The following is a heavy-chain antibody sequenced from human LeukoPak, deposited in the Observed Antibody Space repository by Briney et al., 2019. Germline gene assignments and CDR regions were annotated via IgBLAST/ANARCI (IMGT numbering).Heavy chain of an antibody. CDR2: ISYDGSNK. V-gene: IGHV3-30*18. J-gene: IGHJ4*02. CDR3: AKRPFWDFWSAYYIED. D-gene: IGHD3-3*01. Sequence: GGYLRLSCAASGFTFSNYGMHWVRQAPGKGLEWVAVISYDGSNKYCADSVKGRFTISRDNSKNTLYLQMNSLRVEDTAVYYCAKRPFWDFWSAYYIEDWGQGTLVTVSS. CDR1: GFTFSNYG.